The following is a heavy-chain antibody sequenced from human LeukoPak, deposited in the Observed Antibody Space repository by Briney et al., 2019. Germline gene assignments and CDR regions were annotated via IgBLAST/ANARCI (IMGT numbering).Heavy chain of an antibody. Sequence: PGGALRLSCAASGCTFSSYAMSWVRQAPGKGLEWVSAISGSGGSTYYADSVRGRFAISRDSSKNTLYLQMNSLRAEDTAVYYCAKVSKEVYYDSSGYYYASYYFDYWGQGTLVTVSS. D-gene: IGHD3-22*01. CDR1: GCTFSSYA. CDR2: ISGSGGST. J-gene: IGHJ4*02. V-gene: IGHV3-23*01. CDR3: AKVSKEVYYDSSGYYYASYYFDY.